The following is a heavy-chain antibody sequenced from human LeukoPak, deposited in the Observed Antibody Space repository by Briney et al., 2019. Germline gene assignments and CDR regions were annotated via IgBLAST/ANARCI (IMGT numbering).Heavy chain of an antibody. CDR1: GFTLSSYS. CDR2: ISSSSSYI. Sequence: GGSLRLSCAASGFTLSSYSMNWVRQAPGKGLEWVSSISSSSSYIYYADSVKGRFTISRDNAKNSLYLQMNSLRAEDTAVYYCASSLVDTAMARTDYWGQGTLVTVSS. V-gene: IGHV3-21*01. J-gene: IGHJ4*02. D-gene: IGHD5-18*01. CDR3: ASSLVDTAMARTDY.